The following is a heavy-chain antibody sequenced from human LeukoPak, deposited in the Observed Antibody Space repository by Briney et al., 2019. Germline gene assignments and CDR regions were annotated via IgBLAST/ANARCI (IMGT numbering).Heavy chain of an antibody. D-gene: IGHD2-2*01. J-gene: IGHJ4*02. CDR2: IRQDGGET. CDR3: ARDSVVPAAFDY. Sequence: GGSLRLSCEASGLTFSRDWMGWVRQAPGKGLEWVANIRQDGGETYYGDSVKGRFIISRDNAKNSLYLQMNSLRAEDTAVYYCARDSVVPAAFDYWGQGTLVTVSS. V-gene: IGHV3-7*01. CDR1: GLTFSRDW.